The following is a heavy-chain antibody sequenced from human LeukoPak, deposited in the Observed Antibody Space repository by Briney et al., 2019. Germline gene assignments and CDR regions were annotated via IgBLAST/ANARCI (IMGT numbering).Heavy chain of an antibody. D-gene: IGHD6-6*01. V-gene: IGHV1-46*01. CDR3: ARDGHGGSSPAGY. Sequence: ASVKVSCKTSGYTFTSYYMHWVRQAPGQGLEWMGIINPSGGSTSYAQTFQGRVTMTRDTSTSTVYMHLSSLRSEDTAVYYCARDGHGGSSPAGYWGQGTLVTVSS. CDR1: GYTFTSYY. J-gene: IGHJ4*02. CDR2: INPSGGST.